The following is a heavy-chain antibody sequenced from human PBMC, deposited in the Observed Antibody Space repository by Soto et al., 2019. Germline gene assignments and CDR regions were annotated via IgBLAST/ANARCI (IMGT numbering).Heavy chain of an antibody. J-gene: IGHJ3*02. CDR2: ISNSGNTI. CDR1: GFTFSTYE. Sequence: GGSLRLSCAASGFTFSTYEMNWVRQAPGKGLECVSYISNSGNTIYYADSVKGRFTISRDNAKDSLYLQLNSLRAEDTAVYYCASPVLTAPHDAFDIWGQGTMVTVSS. CDR3: ASPVLTAPHDAFDI. V-gene: IGHV3-48*03. D-gene: IGHD2-21*02.